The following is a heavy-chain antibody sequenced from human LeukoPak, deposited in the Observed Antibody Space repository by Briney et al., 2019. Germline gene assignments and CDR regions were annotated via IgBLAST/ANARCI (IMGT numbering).Heavy chain of an antibody. CDR2: ISYDGSNK. CDR1: VFTFSSYS. Sequence: GGSLRLSCAASVFTFSSYSMHWVRQAPCKGLEWVAVISYDGSNKYYADSVKGRFTISRDNSKNTLYLQMNSLRAEDTAVYYCAREDYDSSGYYYILDYWGQGTLVTVSS. V-gene: IGHV3-30-3*01. D-gene: IGHD3-22*01. CDR3: AREDYDSSGYYYILDY. J-gene: IGHJ4*02.